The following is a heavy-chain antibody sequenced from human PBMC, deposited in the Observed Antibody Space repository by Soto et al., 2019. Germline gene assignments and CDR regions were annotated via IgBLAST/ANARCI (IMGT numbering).Heavy chain of an antibody. CDR3: ARWGTTGGLHV. D-gene: IGHD3-16*01. CDR1: GFTFRSYV. J-gene: IGHJ4*02. Sequence: QEQLVESGGGVVQPGTSLRLSCVGSGFTFRSYVIHWVRQAPGKGLEWVALTSYDGSNNFYGDSVKGRFTISRDNSRNTVELQIDSLRLEDTALYYCARWGTTGGLHVWGQGTLVSVSS. V-gene: IGHV3-33*05. CDR2: TSYDGSNN.